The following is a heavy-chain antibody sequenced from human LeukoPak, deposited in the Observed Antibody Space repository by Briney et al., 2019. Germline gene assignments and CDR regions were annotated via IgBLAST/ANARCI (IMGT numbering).Heavy chain of an antibody. CDR1: GYTFTSYD. CDR3: ARGFPFYSSSWYWFDP. Sequence: GASVKVSCKASGYTFTSYDINWVRQATGQGLEWMGWMNPNSGNTGYAQKFQGRVTMTRNTSISTAYMELSSLRSEDTAVYYCARGFPFYSSSWYWFDPWGQGTLVTVSS. CDR2: MNPNSGNT. D-gene: IGHD6-13*01. J-gene: IGHJ5*02. V-gene: IGHV1-8*01.